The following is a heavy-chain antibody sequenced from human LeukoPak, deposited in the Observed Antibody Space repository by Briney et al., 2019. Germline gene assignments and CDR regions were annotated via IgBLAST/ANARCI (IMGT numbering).Heavy chain of an antibody. V-gene: IGHV3-15*01. CDR3: TTATVPPS. CDR1: GFTFSNSW. J-gene: IGHJ4*02. CDR2: IQRKTDGGTT. Sequence: GGSLRLSCAASGFTFSNSWMNWVRQAPGKGLEWVGRIQRKTDGGTTEYAAPVKGRFTISRDDSKNTVYLQMNTLTTEDTAVYYCTTATVPPSWGQGTLVTVSS. D-gene: IGHD4-17*01.